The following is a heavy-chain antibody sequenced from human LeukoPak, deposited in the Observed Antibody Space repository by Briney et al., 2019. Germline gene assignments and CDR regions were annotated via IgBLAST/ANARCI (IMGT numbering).Heavy chain of an antibody. J-gene: IGHJ6*04. V-gene: IGHV1-69*06. CDR3: AMGGSGSYYNPPLDYGMDV. CDR1: GGTFSSYA. Sequence: SVTVSCKAPGGTFSSYAISWVRQAPGQGLEWMGGIIPIFGTANYAQKFQGRVTITADKSTSTAYMELSSLRSEDTAVYYCAMGGSGSYYNPPLDYGMDVWGKGTTVTVSS. D-gene: IGHD3-10*01. CDR2: IIPIFGTA.